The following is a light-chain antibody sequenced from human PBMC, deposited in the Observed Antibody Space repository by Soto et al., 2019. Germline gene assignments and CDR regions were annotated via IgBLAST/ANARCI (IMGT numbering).Light chain of an antibody. CDR3: QQTYSTPLT. J-gene: IGKJ4*01. CDR2: AAS. Sequence: DIQMTQSPSSLSASVGDRVTIRCRASQSISRYLNWYQKKPGKAPKVLIYAASSLESGVPSRFSGRGSGTDFTLTISSLQLEDFAPYYCQQTYSTPLTFGGGTKVEI. V-gene: IGKV1-39*01. CDR1: QSISRY.